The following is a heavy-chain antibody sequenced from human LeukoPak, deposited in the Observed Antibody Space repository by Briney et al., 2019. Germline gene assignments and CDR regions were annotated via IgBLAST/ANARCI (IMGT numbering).Heavy chain of an antibody. J-gene: IGHJ6*02. D-gene: IGHD3-9*01. V-gene: IGHV3-23*01. CDR3: ARHHDILTGYLEYYYYYGMDV. Sequence: GGSLRLSCAASGFTFSSYAMSWVRQAPGKGLEWVSAISGSGGSTYYADSVKGRFTISRDNSKNTLYLQMNSLRAEDTAVYYCARHHDILTGYLEYYYYYGMDVWGQGTTVTVSS. CDR1: GFTFSSYA. CDR2: ISGSGGST.